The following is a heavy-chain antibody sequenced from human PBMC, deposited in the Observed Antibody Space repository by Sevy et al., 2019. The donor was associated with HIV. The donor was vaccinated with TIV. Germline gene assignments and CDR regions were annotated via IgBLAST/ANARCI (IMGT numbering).Heavy chain of an antibody. J-gene: IGHJ2*01. CDR2: IFSDGSNK. CDR1: GFTLSGFG. CDR3: AREPYWYFDL. Sequence: GGSLRLSCAVSGFTLSGFGMHWVRQAPGKGLEWVAVIFSDGSNKDFADSVKGRFTISRDNAKNTLYLQINSLRPEDTAVYYCAREPYWYFDLWGRGTLVTVSS. V-gene: IGHV3-30*03.